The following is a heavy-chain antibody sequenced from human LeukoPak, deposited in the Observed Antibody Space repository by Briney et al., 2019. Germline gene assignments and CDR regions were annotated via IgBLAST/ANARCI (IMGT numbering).Heavy chain of an antibody. CDR1: GGSFTNYQ. Sequence: SETLSLTCAVYGGSFTNYQWSWVRQPPGKGLEWIGEISHSGITKSIPSLKSRATISVDTSKNQFSLKVHSVTAADTAVYYCARGSSHYYGSGSHLDYWGQGTLVTVSS. V-gene: IGHV4-34*01. D-gene: IGHD3-10*01. CDR2: ISHSGIT. CDR3: ARGSSHYYGSGSHLDY. J-gene: IGHJ4*02.